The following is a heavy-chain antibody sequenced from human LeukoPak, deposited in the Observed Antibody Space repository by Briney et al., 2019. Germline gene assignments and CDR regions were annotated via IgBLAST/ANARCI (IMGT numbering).Heavy chain of an antibody. J-gene: IGHJ4*02. CDR2: IRAKTYGGTT. V-gene: IGHV3-49*03. D-gene: IGHD4-23*01. Sequence: GGSLTLSCTASGFTFGDYAMSWFHQAPGKGLEWVGFIRAKTYGGTTQYVASVKDRFTISRDDSESIVYLQMNSLKTEDTALYYCARADYGGNAGGFWGQGTLVTVSS. CDR3: ARADYGGNAGGF. CDR1: GFTFGDYA.